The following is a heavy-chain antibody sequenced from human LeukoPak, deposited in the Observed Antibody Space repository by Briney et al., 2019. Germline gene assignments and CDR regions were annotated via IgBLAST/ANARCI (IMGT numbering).Heavy chain of an antibody. CDR2: IRYDGSNK. J-gene: IGHJ4*02. V-gene: IGHV3-30*02. Sequence: SGGSLRLSCAASGFTFSSYGMHWVRQAPGKGLEWVAFIRYDGSNKYYADSVKGRFTISRDNAKNSLYLQMNSLRAEDTAVYYCARDYRSGWDRTLDYWGQGTLVTVSS. D-gene: IGHD6-19*01. CDR1: GFTFSSYG. CDR3: ARDYRSGWDRTLDY.